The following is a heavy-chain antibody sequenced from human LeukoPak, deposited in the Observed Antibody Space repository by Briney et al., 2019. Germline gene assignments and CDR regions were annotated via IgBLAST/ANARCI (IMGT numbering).Heavy chain of an antibody. CDR3: ARAGQIAAAGTFRVGYNWFDP. CDR1: GYTFTSYA. V-gene: IGHV7-4-1*02. D-gene: IGHD6-13*01. J-gene: IGHJ5*02. Sequence: ASVKVSCKASGYTFTSYAMNWVRQAPGQGLEWMGWINTNTGNPTYAQGFTGRFVFSLDTSVSTAYLQISSLKAEDTAVYYCARAGQIAAAGTFRVGYNWFDPCGQGTLVTVSS. CDR2: INTNTGNP.